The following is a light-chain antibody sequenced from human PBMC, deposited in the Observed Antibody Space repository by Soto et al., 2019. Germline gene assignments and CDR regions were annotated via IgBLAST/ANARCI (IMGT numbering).Light chain of an antibody. CDR1: SSKIGSNT. J-gene: IGLJ1*01. Sequence: QSVLTQPPSASGTPGQRVTISCSGGSSKIGSNTVNWYQQLPGPAPKLLIYSNNQRPSGVPDRFSGSKSGTSASLAISGLQSEDEADYYCAAWEDSLNGYVFGTGTKLTVL. V-gene: IGLV1-44*01. CDR3: AAWEDSLNGYV. CDR2: SNN.